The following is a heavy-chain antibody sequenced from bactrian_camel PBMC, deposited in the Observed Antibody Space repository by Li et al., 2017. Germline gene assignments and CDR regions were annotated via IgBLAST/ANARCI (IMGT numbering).Heavy chain of an antibody. D-gene: IGHD7*01. J-gene: IGHJ6*01. V-gene: IGHV3S26*01. CDR2: LDKDKST. CDR3: ATDGGLVELVSCTSVDFEFGY. CDR1: GFSNYW. Sequence: QVQLVESGGGSVQPGGSLRLSCAASGFSNYWMYWVRQAPGKERERVASLDKDKSTRYADSVKGRFTISQDNAKNTLELQMNSLKPEDTAMYYCATDGGLVELVSCTSVDFEFGYWGQGTQVTVS.